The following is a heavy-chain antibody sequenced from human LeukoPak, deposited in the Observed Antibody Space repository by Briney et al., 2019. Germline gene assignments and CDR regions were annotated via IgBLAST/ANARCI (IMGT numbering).Heavy chain of an antibody. CDR2: ISSSSSYI. D-gene: IGHD2-21*02. Sequence: GGSLRLSCAASGFTFSSYSMNWVRQAPGKGLEWVSSISSSSSYIYYADSVKGRFTISRDNAKNSLYLQMSSLRAEDTAVYYCARDSGDCGGDCYSVAAFDIWGQGTMVTVSS. CDR3: ARDSGDCGGDCYSVAAFDI. J-gene: IGHJ3*02. V-gene: IGHV3-21*01. CDR1: GFTFSSYS.